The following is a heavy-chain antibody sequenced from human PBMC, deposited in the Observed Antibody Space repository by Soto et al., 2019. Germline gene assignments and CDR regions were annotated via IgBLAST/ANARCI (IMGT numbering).Heavy chain of an antibody. Sequence: EVQLLESGGGLVQPGGSLRLSCAASGFNFSSYAMSWVRQAPGKGLEWVSAISGSGGSTYYADSVKGRFTISRDNSKNTLYLQMNSLRAEDTAVYYCAPHLWFGELYYWGQGTLVTVSS. CDR3: APHLWFGELYY. J-gene: IGHJ4*02. CDR1: GFNFSSYA. V-gene: IGHV3-23*01. D-gene: IGHD3-10*01. CDR2: ISGSGGST.